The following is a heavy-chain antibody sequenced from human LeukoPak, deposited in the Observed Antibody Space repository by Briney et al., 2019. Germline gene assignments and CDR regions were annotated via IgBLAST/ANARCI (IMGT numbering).Heavy chain of an antibody. CDR3: ARFGTSGYSGDH. V-gene: IGHV3-11*04. J-gene: IGHJ4*02. CDR2: ISDLSNNR. CDR1: GFTFSDYY. D-gene: IGHD3-22*01. Sequence: GGSLRLSCAASGFTFSDYYMSWIRQAPGKGLEWLSYISDLSNNRYYADTVKGRFIISRDDAKNSVYLQMSSLRAEDTAVYYCARFGTSGYSGDHWGQGTLVTVSS.